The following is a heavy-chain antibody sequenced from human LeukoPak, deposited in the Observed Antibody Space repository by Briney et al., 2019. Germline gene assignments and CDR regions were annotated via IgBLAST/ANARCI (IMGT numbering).Heavy chain of an antibody. D-gene: IGHD2-21*01. J-gene: IGHJ4*02. Sequence: GGSLRLSCAASGASGFTFSDHNMNWIRQAPGKGLEWVSYIGSGSSTIYYADSVKGRFTISRDNAKNSLYLQINSLRAEDTAVYYCARQKYCGGDCYIFDCWGQGTLVTVSS. CDR1: GFTFSDHN. CDR2: IGSGSSTI. CDR3: ARQKYCGGDCYIFDC. V-gene: IGHV3-48*01.